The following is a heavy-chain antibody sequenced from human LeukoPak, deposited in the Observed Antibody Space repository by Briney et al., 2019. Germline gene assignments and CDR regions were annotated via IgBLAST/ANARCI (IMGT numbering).Heavy chain of an antibody. V-gene: IGHV3-21*01. CDR1: GFTFSSYS. D-gene: IGHD4-23*01. CDR2: LRSSSSYI. CDR3: ARDSEVATVVTPGFDY. Sequence: GESLRLSCAASGFTFSSYSMNWVRQAPGKGLEWVSSLRSSSSYIYYADSVKGRFTISRDNAKNSLYLQMNSLRAEDTAVYYCARDSEVATVVTPGFDYWGQGTLVTVSS. J-gene: IGHJ4*02.